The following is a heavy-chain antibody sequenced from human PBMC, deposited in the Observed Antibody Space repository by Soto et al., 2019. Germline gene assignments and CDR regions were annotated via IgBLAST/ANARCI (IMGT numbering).Heavy chain of an antibody. J-gene: IGHJ4*01. D-gene: IGHD2-15*01. CDR3: ATCNILIEY. CDR1: GGSFSGYY. CDR2: IHHSGYT. Sequence: ASETLSLTCTVYGGSFSGYYSTWIRQPPGEGLEWIGEIHHSGYTNYNPSLKSRVTISVDTSKNQFSLRLCSVTAADTAVYYCATCNILIEYLGHGTLVTVS. V-gene: IGHV4-34*01.